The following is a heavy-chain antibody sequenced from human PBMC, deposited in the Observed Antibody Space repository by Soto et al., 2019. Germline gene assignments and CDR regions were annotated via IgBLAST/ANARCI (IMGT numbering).Heavy chain of an antibody. V-gene: IGHV4-39*01. CDR3: ARLRAVAGMTYYYYYGMDV. CDR2: IYYSGST. D-gene: IGHD2-15*01. J-gene: IGHJ6*02. CDR1: GGSISSSSYY. Sequence: QLQLQESGPGLVKPSETLSLTCTVSGGSISSSSYYWGWIRQPPGKGLEWIGSIYYSGSTYYNPSQHSLGTLSVETAKNQHSLKLSSVAAADTAVYYCARLRAVAGMTYYYYYGMDVWGPGTTGTVSS.